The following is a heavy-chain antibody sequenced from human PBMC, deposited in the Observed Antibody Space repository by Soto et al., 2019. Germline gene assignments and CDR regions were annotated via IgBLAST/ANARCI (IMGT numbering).Heavy chain of an antibody. CDR2: INPSGGST. Sequence: QVQLVQSGAEVKKPGASVKVSCKAYGYTFNSYYIYWVRQAPGQGLEWMGIINPSGGSTTYAQKFQVRVTMTRDTSASTVYMELSSLRSEDTAVYYCARDAPHCSSISCYLYWGQGTLGTVSS. CDR3: ARDAPHCSSISCYLY. J-gene: IGHJ4*02. D-gene: IGHD2-2*01. CDR1: GYTFNSYY. V-gene: IGHV1-46*02.